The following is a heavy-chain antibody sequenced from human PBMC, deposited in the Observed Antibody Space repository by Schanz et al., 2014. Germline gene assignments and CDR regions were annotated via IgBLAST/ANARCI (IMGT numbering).Heavy chain of an antibody. V-gene: IGHV3-23*04. CDR3: AKGRFGELSAFDI. CDR2: INTGGDST. CDR1: TFTFDHYA. D-gene: IGHD3-10*01. J-gene: IGHJ3*02. Sequence: EVQLVESGGGLVKPGGSLRLSCAASTFTFDHYAMTWVRQAPGKGLEWVSSINTGGDSTYYADSVKGRFTISRDNSKNTLYLQMNSLRAEDTAVYYCAKGRFGELSAFDIWGQGTMVTVSS.